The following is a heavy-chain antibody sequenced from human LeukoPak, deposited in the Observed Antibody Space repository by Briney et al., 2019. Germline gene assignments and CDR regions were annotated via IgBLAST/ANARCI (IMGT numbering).Heavy chain of an antibody. Sequence: GGSLRLSCAASGFTFSSYSMNWVRQAPGKGLEWVSYISSSSSTIYYADSVKGRFTISRDNAKNSLYLQMNSLRAEDTAVYYCATDDTAMASPYWGQGTLVTVSS. CDR3: ATDDTAMASPY. CDR2: ISSSSSTI. D-gene: IGHD5-18*01. J-gene: IGHJ4*02. CDR1: GFTFSSYS. V-gene: IGHV3-48*01.